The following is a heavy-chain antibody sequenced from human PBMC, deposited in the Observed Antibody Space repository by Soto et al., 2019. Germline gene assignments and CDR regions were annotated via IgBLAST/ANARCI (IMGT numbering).Heavy chain of an antibody. CDR2: IIPIFGTA. V-gene: IGHV1-69*13. Sequence: SVKVSCKASGGTFSSYAISWVRQAPGQGLEWKGGIIPIFGTANYAQKFQGRVTITADESTSTAYMELSSLRSEDTAVYYCARGGRWGVIINPDLFRGDYYYGMDVWGQGTTVTVSS. J-gene: IGHJ6*02. CDR1: GGTFSSYA. CDR3: ARGGRWGVIINPDLFRGDYYYGMDV. D-gene: IGHD3-10*01.